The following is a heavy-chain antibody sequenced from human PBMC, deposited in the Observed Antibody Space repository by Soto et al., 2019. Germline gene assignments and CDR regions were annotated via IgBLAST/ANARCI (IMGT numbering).Heavy chain of an antibody. Sequence: EVQLVESGGGLVQPGRALRLSCAASGFTFDDYAMQWVRQAPGKGLEWVSGISWNSGRIGYADSVKGRFTISRDNAKNSLYLQMNSLRPEDTALYYCVKSGGISDVWGKGTTVTVSS. CDR2: ISWNSGRI. D-gene: IGHD3-16*01. CDR1: GFTFDDYA. CDR3: VKSGGISDV. V-gene: IGHV3-9*01. J-gene: IGHJ6*04.